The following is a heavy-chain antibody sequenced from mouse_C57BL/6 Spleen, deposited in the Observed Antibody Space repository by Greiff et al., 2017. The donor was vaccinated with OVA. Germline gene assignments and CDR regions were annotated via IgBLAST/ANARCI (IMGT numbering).Heavy chain of an antibody. Sequence: VKLQESGAELVRPGTSVKVSCKASGYAFTNYSIEWVKQRPGQGLEWIGVINPGSGGTNYNEKFKGKATLTADKSSSTAYMQLSSLTSEDSAVYFCARSTVVATRAMDYWGQGTSVTVSS. CDR3: ARSTVVATRAMDY. J-gene: IGHJ4*01. CDR2: INPGSGGT. D-gene: IGHD1-1*01. V-gene: IGHV1-54*01. CDR1: GYAFTNYS.